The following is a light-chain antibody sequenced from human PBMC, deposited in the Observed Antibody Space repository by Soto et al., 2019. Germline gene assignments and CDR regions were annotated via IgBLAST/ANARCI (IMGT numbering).Light chain of an antibody. CDR3: QQSSSTPQT. V-gene: IGKV1-39*01. J-gene: IGKJ4*01. Sequence: DIQMTQSPSSLSASVGDRVTITCXASQSIGSYLSWYQQKPGKAPKLLINVASTLQSGVPSRFSGSGSGTDFTLAISSLQPEDFATYYCQQSSSTPQTFGGGTKVDIK. CDR1: QSIGSY. CDR2: VAS.